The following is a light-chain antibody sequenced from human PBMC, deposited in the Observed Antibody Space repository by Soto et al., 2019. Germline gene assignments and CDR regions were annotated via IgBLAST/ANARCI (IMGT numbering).Light chain of an antibody. CDR2: EVY. V-gene: IGLV2-8*01. CDR1: SSDVGGYNY. J-gene: IGLJ1*01. CDR3: SSYVGTNSYV. Sequence: QSVLTQPPSASGSPGQSVTISCTGTSSDVGGYNYVSWYQHHPGKAPKLIIYEVYKRPSGVPDRFSGSKSGNTAALTVSGLQAEYEADYYCSSYVGTNSYVFGTGTKLTVL.